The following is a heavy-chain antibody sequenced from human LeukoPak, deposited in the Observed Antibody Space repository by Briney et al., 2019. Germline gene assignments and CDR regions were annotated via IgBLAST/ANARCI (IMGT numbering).Heavy chain of an antibody. CDR3: ARGHRYSSGWYDY. CDR1: GGTFSSRA. D-gene: IGHD6-19*01. Sequence: SVKVSCKASGGTFSSRAISWVRQAPGQGLEWMGRIIPILGIANYAQKFQGRVTITADKSTSTAYMELSSLRSEDTAVYYCARGHRYSSGWYDYWGQGTLVTVSS. CDR2: IIPILGIA. J-gene: IGHJ4*02. V-gene: IGHV1-69*04.